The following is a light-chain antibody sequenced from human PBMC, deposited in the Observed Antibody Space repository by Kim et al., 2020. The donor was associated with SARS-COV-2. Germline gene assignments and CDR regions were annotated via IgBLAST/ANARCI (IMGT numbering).Light chain of an antibody. Sequence: PEKTATLTCGGKNIGDYRVHWYQQKPGRAPVLVIHSDTDRPSGISQRFSGSNSGTTATLTITRVEAADEADYFCQVWHSGGDRVVFGGGTQLTVL. CDR3: QVWHSGGDRVV. CDR1: NIGDYR. V-gene: IGLV3-21*04. J-gene: IGLJ2*01. CDR2: SDT.